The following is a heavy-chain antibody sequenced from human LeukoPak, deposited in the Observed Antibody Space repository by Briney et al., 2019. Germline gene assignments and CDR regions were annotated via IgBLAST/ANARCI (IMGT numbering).Heavy chain of an antibody. CDR3: ARVRSCGGGSCYPHTYYYYYGMDV. J-gene: IGHJ6*02. D-gene: IGHD2-15*01. CDR2: ISSSSSYI. Sequence: GGSLRLSCAASGFTFSSYSMNWVRQAPGKGLEWVSSISSSSSYIYYADSVKGRFTISRDNAKNSLYLQMNSLRAEDTAVFYCARVRSCGGGSCYPHTYYYYYGMDVWGQGTTVTVSS. CDR1: GFTFSSYS. V-gene: IGHV3-21*01.